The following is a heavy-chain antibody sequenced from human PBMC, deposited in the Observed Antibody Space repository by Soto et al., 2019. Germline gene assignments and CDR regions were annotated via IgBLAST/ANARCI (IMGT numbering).Heavy chain of an antibody. J-gene: IGHJ6*03. CDR2: IYYSGST. V-gene: IGHV4-59*08. Sequence: QVQLQESGPGLVKPSETLSLTCTVSGGSISSYYWSWIRQPPGKGLAWIGYIYYSGSTNYNPSLKSRVTISGDTSKNQFSLKLSSVTAADTAVYYCARHFDWSPSLYYMDVWGKGTTVTVSS. D-gene: IGHD3-9*01. CDR3: ARHFDWSPSLYYMDV. CDR1: GGSISSYY.